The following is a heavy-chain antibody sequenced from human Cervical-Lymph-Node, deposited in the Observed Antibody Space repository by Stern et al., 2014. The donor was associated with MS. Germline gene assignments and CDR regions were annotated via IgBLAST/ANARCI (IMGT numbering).Heavy chain of an antibody. CDR3: TRALHGCTSTSCYKYIDY. J-gene: IGHJ4*02. Sequence: QVQLVQSGAEVKKPVASVKVSCKASGYTFTSYYMHWVRQAPGQGLEWMGIINAYGGSTSYAQKFQGRVTMTRDTSTSTVYLELSSLRSEDTAVYYCTRALHGCTSTSCYKYIDYWGQGTLVTVSS. CDR1: GYTFTSYY. CDR2: INAYGGST. D-gene: IGHD2-2*02. V-gene: IGHV1-46*03.